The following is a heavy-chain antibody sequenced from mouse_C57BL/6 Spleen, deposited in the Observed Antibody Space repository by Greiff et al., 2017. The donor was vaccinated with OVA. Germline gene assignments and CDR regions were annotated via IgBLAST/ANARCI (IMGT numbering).Heavy chain of an antibody. CDR2: IDPSDSYT. Sequence: QVQLQQSGAELVMPGASVKLSCKASGYTFTSYWMHWVKQRPGQGLEWIGEIDPSDSYTNYNQKFKGKSTLTVDKSSSTAYMQLSSLTSEDSAVYYCARKESNYWYFDVWGTGTTVTVSS. D-gene: IGHD1-3*01. CDR3: ARKESNYWYFDV. V-gene: IGHV1-69*01. CDR1: GYTFTSYW. J-gene: IGHJ1*03.